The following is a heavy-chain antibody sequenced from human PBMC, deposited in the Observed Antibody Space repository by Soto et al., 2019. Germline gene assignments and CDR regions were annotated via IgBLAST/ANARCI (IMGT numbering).Heavy chain of an antibody. D-gene: IGHD6-13*01. CDR1: GFTFRSFT. V-gene: IGHV3-21*01. CDR2: ISSNSAYI. CDR3: TRDASRNSSARGWFDP. J-gene: IGHJ5*02. Sequence: GGSVRLSCAASGFTFRSFTMNWVRQAPGKGLEWVSTISSNSAYIYYTDALRGRFTTSRDNAKNSLHLQMNSLRAEDTAVYYCTRDASRNSSARGWFDPWGPGTLVTVSS.